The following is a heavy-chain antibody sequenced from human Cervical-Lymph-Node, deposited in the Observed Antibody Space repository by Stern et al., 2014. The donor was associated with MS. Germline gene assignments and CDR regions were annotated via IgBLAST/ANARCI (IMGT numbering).Heavy chain of an antibody. D-gene: IGHD5-18*01. J-gene: IGHJ6*02. CDR2: IIPIFGTA. V-gene: IGHV1-69*01. Sequence: VQLVQSGAEVKKPGSSVKVSCKASGGIFSSYAISWVRQAPGQGLEWMGGIIPIFGTANYAQKFQGRVTITADESPNTAYMELSSLRSDDTAIYYCARGYSYDLSYYYYAMDVWGQGTTVTVSS. CDR3: ARGYSYDLSYYYYAMDV. CDR1: GGIFSSYA.